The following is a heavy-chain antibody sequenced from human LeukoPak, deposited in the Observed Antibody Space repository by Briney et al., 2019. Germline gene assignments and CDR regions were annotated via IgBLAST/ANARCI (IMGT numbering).Heavy chain of an antibody. D-gene: IGHD4-11*01. V-gene: IGHV3-7*01. J-gene: IGHJ4*02. CDR2: ISPDGSAE. CDR3: ADQAYSQFDY. Sequence: GGSLRLSCVASGFAFSSYWMSWVRQAPGKGLELVANISPDGSAEDYVDSVRGRFAISRDNAKRSLYLQMNSLSPEDTAVYYCADQAYSQFDYWGQGTLVSVSS. CDR1: GFAFSSYW.